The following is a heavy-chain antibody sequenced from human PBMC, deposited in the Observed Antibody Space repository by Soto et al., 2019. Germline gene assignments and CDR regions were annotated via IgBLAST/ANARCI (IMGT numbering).Heavy chain of an antibody. V-gene: IGHV1-46*01. D-gene: IGHD1-1*01. Sequence: ASVKVSCKASGYTFTNYYIHWLRQAPGQGREWLGIVRPGGGNTESAQRFQGRVIMTSDTSTSIVYMELTSLTTDDTGFYYGAREPMESFYFDFWGQGPLVTVSS. CDR1: GYTFTNYY. J-gene: IGHJ4*02. CDR2: VRPGGGNT. CDR3: AREPMESFYFDF.